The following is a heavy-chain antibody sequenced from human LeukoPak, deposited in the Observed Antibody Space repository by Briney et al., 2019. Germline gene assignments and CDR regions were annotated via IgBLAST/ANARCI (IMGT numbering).Heavy chain of an antibody. CDR2: IIPIFSTA. V-gene: IGHV1-69*06. CDR1: GGTFSSYA. CDR3: ARYSSSWYNWFDP. D-gene: IGHD6-13*01. J-gene: IGHJ5*02. Sequence: ASVKVSCKASGGTFSSYAISWVRQAPGQGLEWMGGIIPIFSTANYAQKFQGRVTITADKSTSTAYMELSSLRSEDTAVYYCARYSSSWYNWFDPWGLGTLVTVSS.